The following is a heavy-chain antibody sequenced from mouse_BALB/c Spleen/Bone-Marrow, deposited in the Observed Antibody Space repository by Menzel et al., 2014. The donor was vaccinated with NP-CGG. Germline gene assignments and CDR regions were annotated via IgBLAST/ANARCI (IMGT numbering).Heavy chain of an antibody. D-gene: IGHD2-14*01. Sequence: EVNLVESGGGLVKPGGSLKLSCAASGFAFSSYDMSWVRQTPEKRLEWVAYISSGGGITYYPDTVKGRFTISRDNAKNTLYLQMSSLKSEDTAMYYCARLPSYYRCEDAYWGQGTLVTVSA. CDR3: ARLPSYYRCEDAY. J-gene: IGHJ3*01. V-gene: IGHV5-12-1*01. CDR1: GFAFSSYD. CDR2: ISSGGGIT.